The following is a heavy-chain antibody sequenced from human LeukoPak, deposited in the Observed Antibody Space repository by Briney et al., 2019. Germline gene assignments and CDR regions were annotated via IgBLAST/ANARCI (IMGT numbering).Heavy chain of an antibody. J-gene: IGHJ4*02. CDR3: AKLAKIVVGPYSHFDY. V-gene: IGHV3-23*01. D-gene: IGHD3-22*01. CDR1: GFTFSSYD. CDR2: ISGSGGST. Sequence: GGSLRLSCAASGFTFSSYDMSWVRQAPGKGLEWVADISGSGGSTYYADAVKGRFTISIDNSKNTLYLQMNSLRAEDTAVYYCAKLAKIVVGPYSHFDYWDLGTLVTVSS.